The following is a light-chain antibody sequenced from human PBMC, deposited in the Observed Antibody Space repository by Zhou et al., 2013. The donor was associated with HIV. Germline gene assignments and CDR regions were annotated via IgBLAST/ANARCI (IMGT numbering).Light chain of an antibody. V-gene: IGLV1-40*01. CDR2: ANI. Sequence: QSVLTQPPSVSGAPGLRVTISCTGSSSNIGAGYDVHWYQQLPGTAPKLLIYANINRPSGVPDRFSGSKSGTSASLAITGLQAEDEADYFCQSYDSSPSGSKVFGGGTTLTVL. J-gene: IGLJ2*01. CDR3: QSYDSSPSGSKV. CDR1: SSNIGAGYD.